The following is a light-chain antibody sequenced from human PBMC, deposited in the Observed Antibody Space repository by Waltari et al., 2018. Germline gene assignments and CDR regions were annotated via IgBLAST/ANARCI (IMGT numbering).Light chain of an antibody. Sequence: DIVMTQSPDSLAVSLGERATINCKSRQSVLYSSDNKNYLAWYQQKPGQPPKLPIYWASTRESGVPDRFSGSGSGTDFTLTISSLQAEDVAVYYCQQYYSIPYTFGQGTKLEIK. CDR2: WAS. V-gene: IGKV4-1*01. CDR1: QSVLYSSDNKNY. J-gene: IGKJ2*01. CDR3: QQYYSIPYT.